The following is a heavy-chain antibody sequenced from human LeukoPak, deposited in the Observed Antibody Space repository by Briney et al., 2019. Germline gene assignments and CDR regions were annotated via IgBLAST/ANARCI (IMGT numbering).Heavy chain of an antibody. D-gene: IGHD3-22*01. V-gene: IGHV4-38-2*02. J-gene: IGHJ4*02. CDR1: GYSISSGYY. CDR2: IYHSGST. CDR3: ARGGWLSEYYFDY. Sequence: PSETLSLPCTVSGYSISSGYYWGWIRQPPGKGLEWIGSIYHSGSTYYNPSLKSRVTISVDTSKNQFSLKLSSVTAADTAVYYCARGGWLSEYYFDYWGQGTLVTVSS.